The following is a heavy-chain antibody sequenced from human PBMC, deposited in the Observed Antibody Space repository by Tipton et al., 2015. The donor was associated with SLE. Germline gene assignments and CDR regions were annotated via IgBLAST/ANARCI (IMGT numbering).Heavy chain of an antibody. V-gene: IGHV4-31*03. J-gene: IGHJ3*02. CDR2: IFSSGTT. Sequence: TLSLTCIVSGASISGYFWSWIRRPPGKGLEWVAYIFSSGTTYYNPSLKSRLATSLDRSKNQFSLTLSSVTAADTAVYYCARLADYPPMFAPSDRFDIWGQGTMVTVSS. D-gene: IGHD3-10*02. CDR1: GASISGYF. CDR3: ARLADYPPMFAPSDRFDI.